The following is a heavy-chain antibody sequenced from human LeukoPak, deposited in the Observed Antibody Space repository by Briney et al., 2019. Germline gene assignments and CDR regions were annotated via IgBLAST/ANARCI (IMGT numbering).Heavy chain of an antibody. Sequence: GGSLRLSCAASGFTFSNAWMSWVRQAPGKGLEWVGRIKSKTDGGTTDYAAPVKGRFTISRDDSKNTLYLQMNSLKTEDTAVYYCTTELLWYTEPGVFDPWGQGTLVTVSS. D-gene: IGHD2-21*01. V-gene: IGHV3-15*01. CDR2: IKSKTDGGTT. CDR1: GFTFSNAW. J-gene: IGHJ5*02. CDR3: TTELLWYTEPGVFDP.